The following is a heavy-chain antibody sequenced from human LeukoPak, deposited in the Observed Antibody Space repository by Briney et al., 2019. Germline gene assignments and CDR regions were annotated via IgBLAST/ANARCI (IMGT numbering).Heavy chain of an antibody. CDR2: IKQDGSEK. CDR3: ARSSIAAAGGFDP. Sequence: GGSLRLSCAASGFTFSSYWMSWVRQAPGKGLEGVANIKQDGSEKYYVDSVKGRFTISRDNAKNSLYLQMNSLRAEDTAVYYCARSSIAAAGGFDPWGQGTLVTVPS. J-gene: IGHJ5*02. CDR1: GFTFSSYW. D-gene: IGHD6-13*01. V-gene: IGHV3-7*01.